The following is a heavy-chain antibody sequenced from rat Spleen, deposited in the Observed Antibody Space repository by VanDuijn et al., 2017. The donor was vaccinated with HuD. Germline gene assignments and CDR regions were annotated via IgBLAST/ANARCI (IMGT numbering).Heavy chain of an antibody. CDR3: ARQGYLRDWYFDF. CDR1: GFTFSAYF. CDR2: ISYDGSNT. V-gene: IGHV5-7*01. D-gene: IGHD2-7*01. Sequence: EVQLVESGGGLVQPGRSLKLSCAASGFTFSAYFMAWVRQAPTKGLERVETISYDGSNTYYRDSVKGRFTISRDNDKSTLYLQMDSLRSEDTATYYCARQGYLRDWYFDFWGPGTMVTVSS. J-gene: IGHJ1*01.